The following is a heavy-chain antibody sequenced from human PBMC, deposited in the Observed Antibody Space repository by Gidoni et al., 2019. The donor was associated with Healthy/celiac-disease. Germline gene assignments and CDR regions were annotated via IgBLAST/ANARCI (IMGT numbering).Heavy chain of an antibody. D-gene: IGHD2-15*01. Sequence: EVQLVESGGGLVQPGGSLSLSCAASGFTFSSYWISWVRQAPGKGLEWVANIKQDGSEKYYVDSVKGRFTISRDNAKNSLYLQMNSLRAEDTAVYYCARGLYCSGGSCYRYDYYGMDVWGQGTTVTVSS. CDR3: ARGLYCSGGSCYRYDYYGMDV. V-gene: IGHV3-7*01. J-gene: IGHJ6*02. CDR1: GFTFSSYW. CDR2: IKQDGSEK.